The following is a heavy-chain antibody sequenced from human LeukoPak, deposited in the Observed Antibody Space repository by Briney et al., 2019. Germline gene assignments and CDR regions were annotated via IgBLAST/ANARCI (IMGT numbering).Heavy chain of an antibody. CDR3: ARGMTTVTTAFDP. CDR1: GFTFVNYG. Sequence: GGSLRLSCAASGFTFVNYGFHWVRQAPVKALEWVAFISYNGNQKYGDSVKGRFTISRDNSKNTLYLQMNSLRAEDTAVYYCARGMTTVTTAFDPWGQGTLVTVSS. V-gene: IGHV3-30-3*01. J-gene: IGHJ5*02. CDR2: ISYNGNQ. D-gene: IGHD4-17*01.